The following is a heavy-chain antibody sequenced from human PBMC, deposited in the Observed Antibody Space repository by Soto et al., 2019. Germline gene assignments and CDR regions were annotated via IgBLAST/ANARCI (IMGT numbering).Heavy chain of an antibody. J-gene: IGHJ4*02. D-gene: IGHD6-19*01. CDR1: GGSISSSSYY. V-gene: IGHV4-39*01. Sequence: QLQLQESGPGLVKPSETLSLTCTVSGGSISSSSYYWGWIRQPPGKGLEWIGSIYYSGSTYYNPSLKSRVTISVGKSKNQFLLKLSSVTAAHTAVDYCARHVCERFSWLGYFDYRGQGTLVTVSS. CDR2: IYYSGST. CDR3: ARHVCERFSWLGYFDY.